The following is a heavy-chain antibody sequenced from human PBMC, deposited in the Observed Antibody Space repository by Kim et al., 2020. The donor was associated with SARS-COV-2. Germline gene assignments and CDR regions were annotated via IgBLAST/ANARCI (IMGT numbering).Heavy chain of an antibody. V-gene: IGHV3-9*01. D-gene: IGHD3-9*01. Sequence: VKGRFTISRDKAKNSLYLQMNSLRAEDTALYYCAKAKGLRYFDWLDAFDIWGQGTMVTVSS. CDR3: AKAKGLRYFDWLDAFDI. J-gene: IGHJ3*02.